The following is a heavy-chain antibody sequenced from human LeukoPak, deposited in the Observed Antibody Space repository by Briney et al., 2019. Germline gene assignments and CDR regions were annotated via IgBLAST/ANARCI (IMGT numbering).Heavy chain of an antibody. J-gene: IGHJ3*02. D-gene: IGHD1-26*01. CDR2: ISSSGDTT. CDR1: GFTFSTYE. Sequence: GGSLRLSCAASGFTFSTYEMTWVRQAPGKGLEWISYISSSGDTTYYADSVKGRFTISRDNAKNSLYLQMNSLRAEDTAVYYCARDSSYSGSYLDAFDIWGQGTMVTVSS. V-gene: IGHV3-48*03. CDR3: ARDSSYSGSYLDAFDI.